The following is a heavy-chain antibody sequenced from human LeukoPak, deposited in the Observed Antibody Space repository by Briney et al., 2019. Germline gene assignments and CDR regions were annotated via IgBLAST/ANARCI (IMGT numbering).Heavy chain of an antibody. D-gene: IGHD6-19*01. Sequence: GGSLRLSCAASGFTFSSYAMHWVRQAPGKGLEWVAVISYDGSNKYYADSVKGRFTISRDNSKNTLYLQMNSLRAEDTAVYYCASDSRGWYYWGQGTLVTVSS. J-gene: IGHJ4*02. V-gene: IGHV3-30-3*01. CDR1: GFTFSSYA. CDR3: ASDSRGWYY. CDR2: ISYDGSNK.